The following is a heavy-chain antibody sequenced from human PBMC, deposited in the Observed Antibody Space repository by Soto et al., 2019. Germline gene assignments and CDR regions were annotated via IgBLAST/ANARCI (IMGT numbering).Heavy chain of an antibody. Sequence: SETLSLTCTVSGGSISSSSYYWGWIRQPPGKGLEWIGSIYYSGSTYYNPSLKSRVTISVDTSKNQFSLKLSSVTAADTAVYYCARQRDYYGSGSYSYYYYYMDVWGKGTTVTVSS. CDR2: IYYSGST. V-gene: IGHV4-39*01. CDR1: GGSISSSSYY. D-gene: IGHD3-10*01. J-gene: IGHJ6*03. CDR3: ARQRDYYGSGSYSYYYYYMDV.